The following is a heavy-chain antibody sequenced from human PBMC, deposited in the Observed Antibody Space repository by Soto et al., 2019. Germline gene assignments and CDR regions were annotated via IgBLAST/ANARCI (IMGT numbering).Heavy chain of an antibody. CDR3: ARGVRFLEWLFDY. CDR1: GGSISSYY. V-gene: IGHV4-59*01. CDR2: IYYSGST. D-gene: IGHD3-3*01. J-gene: IGHJ4*02. Sequence: ETLSLTCTVSGGSISSYYWSWIRQPPGKGLEWIGYIYYSGSTNYNPSLKSRVTISVDTSKNQFSLKLSSVTAADTAVYYCARGVRFLEWLFDYWGQGTLVTVPQ.